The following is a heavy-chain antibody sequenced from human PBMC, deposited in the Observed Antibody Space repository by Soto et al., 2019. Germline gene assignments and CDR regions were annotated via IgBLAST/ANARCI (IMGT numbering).Heavy chain of an antibody. Sequence: PGGSLRLSCAASGFTFSSYSMNWVRQAPGKGLEWVSSISSSSSYIYYADSVKGRFTISRDNAKNSLYLQMNSLRAEDTAVYDCAREGSSSSGFDDWGQGTLVTVSS. D-gene: IGHD6-6*01. CDR3: AREGSSSSGFDD. CDR1: GFTFSSYS. J-gene: IGHJ4*02. CDR2: ISSSSSYI. V-gene: IGHV3-21*01.